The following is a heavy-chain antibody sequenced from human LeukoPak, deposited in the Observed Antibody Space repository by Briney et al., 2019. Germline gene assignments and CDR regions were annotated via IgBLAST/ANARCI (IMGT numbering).Heavy chain of an antibody. V-gene: IGHV3-21*01. CDR1: GFTFSNYS. CDR3: ARDREQQLDFDY. D-gene: IGHD6-13*01. J-gene: IGHJ4*02. Sequence: GGSLRLSCAASGFTFSNYSMNWVRQAPGKGLEGVSSISSSSSYIYYADSVKGRFTISRDNAKNSLYLQMNSLRAEDTAVYYCARDREQQLDFDYWGQGTLVTVSS. CDR2: ISSSSSYI.